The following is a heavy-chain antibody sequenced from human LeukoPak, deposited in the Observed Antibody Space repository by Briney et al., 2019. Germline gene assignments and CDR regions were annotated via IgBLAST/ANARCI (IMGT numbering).Heavy chain of an antibody. J-gene: IGHJ5*02. Sequence: PGGSLRLSCAASGFTFSSHSMNWVRQTPGKGLEWISYISSSSSIIHYADSVKGRFTISRDDTKNSLYLQMNSLRAEDTVIYYCAKVRRQHDNWFDPWGQGTLATVSS. D-gene: IGHD3-9*01. V-gene: IGHV3-48*01. CDR3: AKVRRQHDNWFDP. CDR2: ISSSSSII. CDR1: GFTFSSHS.